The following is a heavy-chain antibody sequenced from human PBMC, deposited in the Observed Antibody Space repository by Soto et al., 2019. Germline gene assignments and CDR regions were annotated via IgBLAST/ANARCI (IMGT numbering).Heavy chain of an antibody. CDR1: GFTFSSYA. CDR3: ARRIPFGYGMDV. CDR2: ITSNGGNT. Sequence: GGPLRLSCAASGFTFSSYAMHWVSQAPGKGLEYVSVITSNGGNTDYASSVKGRFTISRDNSKNTLYLQMGSLRAEDMAVYYCARRIPFGYGMDVWGQGTTVTVSS. D-gene: IGHD2-21*01. J-gene: IGHJ6*02. V-gene: IGHV3-64*01.